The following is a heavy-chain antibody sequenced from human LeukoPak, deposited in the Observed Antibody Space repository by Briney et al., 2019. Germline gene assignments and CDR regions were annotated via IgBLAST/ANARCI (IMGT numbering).Heavy chain of an antibody. CDR3: ARAIDCSSTSCPLSPYAFDI. J-gene: IGHJ3*02. CDR1: GFTFSSYA. Sequence: GGSLRLSCAASGFTFSSYAMSWVRQAPGKGLEWASVISGSGGSTYYADSVKGRFTISRDNSKNTLYLQMNSLRAEDTAVYYCARAIDCSSTSCPLSPYAFDIWGQGTMVTVSS. D-gene: IGHD2-2*01. V-gene: IGHV3-23*01. CDR2: ISGSGGST.